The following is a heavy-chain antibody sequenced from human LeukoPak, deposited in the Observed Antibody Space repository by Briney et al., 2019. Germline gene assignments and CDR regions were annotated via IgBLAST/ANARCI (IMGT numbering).Heavy chain of an antibody. CDR2: IYSDSSR. V-gene: IGHV3-66*01. Sequence: GGSLRLSCAASGITVSSNYMNWVRQAPGKGLEWVSIIYSDSSRYYAGSVKGRFSISRDNSKNTLFLQMSGLRAEDTAVYYCASGSSPDNHAFDTWGQGTMVTVSS. CDR1: GITVSSNY. D-gene: IGHD6-13*01. CDR3: ASGSSPDNHAFDT. J-gene: IGHJ3*02.